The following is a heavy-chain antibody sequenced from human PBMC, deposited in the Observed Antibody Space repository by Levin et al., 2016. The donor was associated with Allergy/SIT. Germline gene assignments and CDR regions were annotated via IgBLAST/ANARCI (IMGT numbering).Heavy chain of an antibody. Sequence: VRQMPGKGLEWMGRIDPSDSYTNYSPSFQGHVTISADKSISTAYLQWSSLKASDTAMYYCARHLKHYDILTGHSTRNFDYWGQGTLVTVSS. J-gene: IGHJ4*02. CDR2: IDPSDSYT. D-gene: IGHD3-9*01. V-gene: IGHV5-10-1*01. CDR3: ARHLKHYDILTGHSTRNFDY.